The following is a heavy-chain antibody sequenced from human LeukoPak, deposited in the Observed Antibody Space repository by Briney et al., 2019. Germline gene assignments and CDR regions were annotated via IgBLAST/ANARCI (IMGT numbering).Heavy chain of an antibody. D-gene: IGHD3-22*01. CDR3: AKGFRRDSYYYDSSGYLG. J-gene: IGHJ4*02. V-gene: IGHV3-7*03. CDR1: GFTFSSYG. CDR2: IKQDGSEK. Sequence: GRSLRLSCAASGFTFSSYGMHWVRQAPGKGLEWVANIKQDGSEKYYVDSVKGRFTISRDNAKNSLYLQMNSLRAEDTALYYCAKGFRRDSYYYDSSGYLGWGQGTLVTVSS.